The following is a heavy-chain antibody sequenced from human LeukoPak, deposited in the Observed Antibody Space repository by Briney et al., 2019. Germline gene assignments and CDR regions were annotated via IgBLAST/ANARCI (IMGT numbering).Heavy chain of an antibody. J-gene: IGHJ4*02. Sequence: SQTLSLTCTVSRGSIRSDGDAWSWIRQPPGKGLEWIGYIYHTGNSYYNPSLKSRVTTSVDGSKNQFSLSLNSVSAADTAVYFCARGPASFAYWGQGILVTVSS. CDR3: ARGPASFAY. CDR2: IYHTGNS. V-gene: IGHV4-30-2*01. CDR1: RGSIRSDGDA.